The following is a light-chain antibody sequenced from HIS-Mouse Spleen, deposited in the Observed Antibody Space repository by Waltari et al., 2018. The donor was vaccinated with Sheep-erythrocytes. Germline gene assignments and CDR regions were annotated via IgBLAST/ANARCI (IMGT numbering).Light chain of an antibody. Sequence: EIVMTQSPATLSVSPGERATLSRRASQSVSSNLAWYQQKPGQAPRLLIYGASTRATGIPARFSGSGSGTEFTLTISSLQSEDFAVYYCQQSYSTLMYTFGQGTKLEIK. V-gene: IGKV3-15*01. CDR3: QQSYSTLMYT. J-gene: IGKJ2*01. CDR2: GAS. CDR1: QSVSSN.